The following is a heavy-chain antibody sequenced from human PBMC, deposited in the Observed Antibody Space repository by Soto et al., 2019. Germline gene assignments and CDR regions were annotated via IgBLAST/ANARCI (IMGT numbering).Heavy chain of an antibody. J-gene: IGHJ6*03. CDR2: ISASGTHT. V-gene: IGHV3-23*01. D-gene: IGHD1-26*01. Sequence: EVQLLESGGGFVQPGGSLRLSCAASGFTFSTFAMTWVRQAPGKGLEWVSSISASGTHTYHADSGRGRFTISRDDSINTQYLQLNSPRGGDTAVYYCAKGLRPWDHMDAWGRGTTVTVSS. CDR1: GFTFSTFA. CDR3: AKGLRPWDHMDA.